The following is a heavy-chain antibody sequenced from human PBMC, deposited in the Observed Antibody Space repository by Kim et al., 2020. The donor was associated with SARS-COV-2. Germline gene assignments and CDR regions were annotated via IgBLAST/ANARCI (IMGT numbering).Heavy chain of an antibody. V-gene: IGHV3-30*01. Sequence: YADSVEGRVTIPRDNSRDTVYLQMNRQRPEDTGVYYCARDRGYTSGYFDYWGQGARVAVSS. CDR3: ARDRGYTSGYFDY. D-gene: IGHD5-18*01. J-gene: IGHJ4*02.